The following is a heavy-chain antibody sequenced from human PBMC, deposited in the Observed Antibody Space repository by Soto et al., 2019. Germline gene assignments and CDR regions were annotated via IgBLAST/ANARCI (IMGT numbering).Heavy chain of an antibody. CDR2: ISGSGGRT. CDR1: GFLFRSYA. Sequence: GGSRRLSWVASGFLFRSYAMSWVRQTPGKGLEWVSGISGSGGRTYYADSVKGRFTISRDNSNNTLSLQMHILRVEDTAVYFCAKGGYYSLFDIWGQGTMVTVSS. V-gene: IGHV3-23*01. CDR3: AKGGYYSLFDI. J-gene: IGHJ3*02. D-gene: IGHD3-16*01.